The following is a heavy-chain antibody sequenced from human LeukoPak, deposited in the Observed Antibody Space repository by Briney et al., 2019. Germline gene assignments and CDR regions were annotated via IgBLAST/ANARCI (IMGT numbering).Heavy chain of an antibody. V-gene: IGHV4-4*07. J-gene: IGHJ4*02. Sequence: SETLSLTCTVSGGSIRSYYWSWIRQPAGKGLDWIGRIYSSGTTNYNPSLKSRVTISVDTSKNQFSLKLSSVTAADTAVYYCASDTIAAAGSADDYWGQGTLVTVSS. D-gene: IGHD6-13*01. CDR1: GGSIRSYY. CDR3: ASDTIAAAGSADDY. CDR2: IYSSGTT.